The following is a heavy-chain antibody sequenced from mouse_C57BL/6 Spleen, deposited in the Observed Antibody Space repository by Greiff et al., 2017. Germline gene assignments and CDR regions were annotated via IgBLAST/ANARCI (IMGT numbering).Heavy chain of an antibody. V-gene: IGHV1-4*01. D-gene: IGHD2-3*01. J-gene: IGHJ3*01. CDR3: ARSHDGYPAWFAY. CDR2: INPSSGYT. Sequence: QVQLQQSGAELARPGASVKMSCKASGYTFTSYTMHWVKQRPGQGLEWIGYINPSSGYTKYNQKFKDKATLTADKSSSTAYMQLSRLTSEDSAVYYCARSHDGYPAWFAYWGQGTLVTVSA. CDR1: GYTFTSYT.